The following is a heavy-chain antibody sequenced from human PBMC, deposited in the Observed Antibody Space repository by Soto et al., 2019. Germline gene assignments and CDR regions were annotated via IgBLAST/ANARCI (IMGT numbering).Heavy chain of an antibody. CDR3: ARVDTAMVYYYYYGMDV. Sequence: GGSLRLSCAASGFTFSSYAMHWVRQAPGKGLEWVAVISYDGSNKYYADSVKGRFTISRDNSKNTLYLQMNSLRAEDTAVYYCARVDTAMVYYYYYGMDVWGQGTTVTVS. CDR2: ISYDGSNK. V-gene: IGHV3-30-3*01. CDR1: GFTFSSYA. J-gene: IGHJ6*02. D-gene: IGHD5-18*01.